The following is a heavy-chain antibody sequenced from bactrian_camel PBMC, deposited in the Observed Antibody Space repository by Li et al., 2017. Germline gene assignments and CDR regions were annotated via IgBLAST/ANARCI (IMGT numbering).Heavy chain of an antibody. CDR1: GDTVFMTY. D-gene: IGHD6*01. CDR3: AKHGGWYGLWKWEYDY. V-gene: IGHV3S5*01. Sequence: HVQLVESGGGSAEIGGSLRLSCAASGDTVFMTYMGWFRQGPGKGLEWVSGIHRDGTDTYYSDSAKGRFTVSRDNAKNMLYLQMDSLKSEDTAMYYCAKHGGWYGLWKWEYDYWGQGTQVTVS. CDR2: IHRDGTDT. J-gene: IGHJ4*01.